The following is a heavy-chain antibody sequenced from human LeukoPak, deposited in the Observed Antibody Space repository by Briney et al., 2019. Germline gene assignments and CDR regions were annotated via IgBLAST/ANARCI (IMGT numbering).Heavy chain of an antibody. CDR3: ARDPAFDCSSTSCYSDAFDI. V-gene: IGHV3-30*04. Sequence: GRSLRLSCAASGFTFSSYAMHWVRQAPGKGLEWVAVISYHGSNKYYADSVKGRFTISRDNSKNTLYLQMNSLRAEDTAVYYCARDPAFDCSSTSCYSDAFDIWGQGTMVTVSS. D-gene: IGHD2-2*01. J-gene: IGHJ3*02. CDR2: ISYHGSNK. CDR1: GFTFSSYA.